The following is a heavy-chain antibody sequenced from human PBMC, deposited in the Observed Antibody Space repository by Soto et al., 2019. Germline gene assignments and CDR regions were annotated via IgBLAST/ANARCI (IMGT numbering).Heavy chain of an antibody. CDR1: GGSISSSSYY. V-gene: IGHV4-39*07. D-gene: IGHD3-22*01. Sequence: SETLSLTCTVSGGSISSSSYYWGWIRQPPGKGLEWIGNIYYSGSTYYNPSLKSRVTISVDTSKNQFSLRLSSVTAADTAVYYCAREMNYYDTSGDSYFDYWGQGTLVTVSS. CDR2: IYYSGST. J-gene: IGHJ4*02. CDR3: AREMNYYDTSGDSYFDY.